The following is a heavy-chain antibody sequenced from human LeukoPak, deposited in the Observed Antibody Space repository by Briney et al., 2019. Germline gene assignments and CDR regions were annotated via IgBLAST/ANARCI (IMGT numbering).Heavy chain of an antibody. Sequence: SETLSLTCTVSGGSISSYYWSWIRQPPGKGLEWVGYIYYSGSTNYNPSLKSRVTISVDTSKNQFSLKLSSVTAADTAVYYCARGGGYCSGGSCHIDYWGQGTLVTVSS. J-gene: IGHJ4*02. CDR2: IYYSGST. CDR1: GGSISSYY. V-gene: IGHV4-59*01. CDR3: ARGGGYCSGGSCHIDY. D-gene: IGHD2-15*01.